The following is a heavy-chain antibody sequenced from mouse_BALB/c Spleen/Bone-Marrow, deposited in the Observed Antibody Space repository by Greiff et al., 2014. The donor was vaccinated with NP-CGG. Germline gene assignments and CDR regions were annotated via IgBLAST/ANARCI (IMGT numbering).Heavy chain of an antibody. CDR1: GYTFTSYD. D-gene: IGHD3-2*01. CDR3: ARSGDSSGYGFAY. J-gene: IGHJ3*01. CDR2: IYPGDGST. Sequence: VQLQESGPELAKPGALVKISCKASGYTFTSYDINWXKXRPGQGLEWIGWIYPGDGSTKYNEKFKGKATLTADKSSSTAYMQXXXXTSENSAVYFCARSGDSSGYGFAYWGQGTLVTVSA. V-gene: IGHV1S56*01.